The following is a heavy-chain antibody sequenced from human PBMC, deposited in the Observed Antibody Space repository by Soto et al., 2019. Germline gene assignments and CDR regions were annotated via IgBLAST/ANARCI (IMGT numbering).Heavy chain of an antibody. D-gene: IGHD1-26*01. CDR3: AKEDPSGRYSLDY. V-gene: IGHV3-23*01. Sequence: EVQLLQSGGGLVQPGGSLTLSCGVSGFPFAPSTMSWVRQAPGKGLEWVSTISVSVGSTYSADSVQGRFTVSSDISDNTLFLRMTSLTADDTAVYFCAKEDPSGRYSLDYWGQGSQVTVSS. CDR1: GFPFAPST. CDR2: ISVSVGST. J-gene: IGHJ4*02.